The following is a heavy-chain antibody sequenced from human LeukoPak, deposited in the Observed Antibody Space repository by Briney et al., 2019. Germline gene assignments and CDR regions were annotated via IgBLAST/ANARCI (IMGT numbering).Heavy chain of an antibody. J-gene: IGHJ3*02. V-gene: IGHV3-7*01. D-gene: IGHD1-26*01. Sequence: GGSLRLSCAASGFTFSSYWMSWVRQAPGKGLEWVANIKQNGSEKYYVDSVKGRFTISRDNAKNSLFLQMNSLRAEDTAVYYCARINSGRHLGDAFDIWGQGTTVTVSS. CDR1: GFTFSSYW. CDR2: IKQNGSEK. CDR3: ARINSGRHLGDAFDI.